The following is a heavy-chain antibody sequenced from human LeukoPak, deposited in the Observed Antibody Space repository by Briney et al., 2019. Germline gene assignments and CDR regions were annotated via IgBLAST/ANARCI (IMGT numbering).Heavy chain of an antibody. Sequence: SGGSLRLSCVASGFTFDDYAIHWVRQVPGKGLEWVSGISWNSGSTGYADSVKGRFTISRDNAKNSLYLQMNSLRAEDTALYYCAKDMTTVTTSGSDYWGQGTLVTVSS. J-gene: IGHJ4*02. CDR1: GFTFDDYA. CDR2: ISWNSGST. D-gene: IGHD4-17*01. CDR3: AKDMTTVTTSGSDY. V-gene: IGHV3-9*01.